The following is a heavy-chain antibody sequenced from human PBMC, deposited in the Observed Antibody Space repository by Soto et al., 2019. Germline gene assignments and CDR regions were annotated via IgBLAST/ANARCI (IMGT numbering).Heavy chain of an antibody. Sequence: ASVKVSCKASGYTYTSYDINWVREATGQGLEWMGWMNPNSGNTGYAQKFQGRVTMTRNTSISTAYMELSSLRSEDTAVYYCAAPIVATIGVRGYDYGMDVWGKGGRVTV. V-gene: IGHV1-8*01. CDR3: AAPIVATIGVRGYDYGMDV. J-gene: IGHJ6*04. CDR2: MNPNSGNT. D-gene: IGHD5-12*01. CDR1: GYTYTSYD.